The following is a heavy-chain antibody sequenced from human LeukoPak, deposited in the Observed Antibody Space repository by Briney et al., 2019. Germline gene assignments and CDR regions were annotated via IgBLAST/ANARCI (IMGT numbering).Heavy chain of an antibody. Sequence: GGSLRLSCAASGFTFSSYEMNWVRQAPGKGLEWVSYISTSTTTIYYANSVKGRFTISRDNAKKSLYLQMNSLRVEDTGVYYCASWGEGALDNWGQGTLVTVSS. J-gene: IGHJ4*02. V-gene: IGHV3-48*03. D-gene: IGHD1-26*01. CDR2: ISTSTTTI. CDR1: GFTFSSYE. CDR3: ASWGEGALDN.